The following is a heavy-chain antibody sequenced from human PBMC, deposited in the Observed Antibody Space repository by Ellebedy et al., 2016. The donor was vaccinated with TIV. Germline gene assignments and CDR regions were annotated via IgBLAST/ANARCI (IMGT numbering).Heavy chain of an antibody. Sequence: GESLKISCAASGFTFSIRAMSWVRQASGKGLEWVSTISGSGDGTYYADSVKGRFTISRDNSKNTLYLQMKSLRAGDTAVYYCAKWPASGLQYYEYWGQGTLLTVSS. V-gene: IGHV3-23*01. CDR3: AKWPASGLQYYEY. CDR1: GFTFSIRA. J-gene: IGHJ1*01. CDR2: ISGSGDGT. D-gene: IGHD2/OR15-2a*01.